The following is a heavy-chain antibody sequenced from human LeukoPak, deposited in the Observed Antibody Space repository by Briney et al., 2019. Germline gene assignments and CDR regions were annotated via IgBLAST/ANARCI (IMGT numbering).Heavy chain of an antibody. D-gene: IGHD3-22*01. V-gene: IGHV1-46*01. J-gene: IGHJ3*02. Sequence: ASVKVSCKASGYTFTSYYMHWVRQAPGQGLEWMGIINPRGGSTSYTQKFQGRVTMTGDTSTSTVYMELSSLRSEDTAVYYCARVKSYYYDTSDKDAFDIWGQGTMVTVSS. CDR3: ARVKSYYYDTSDKDAFDI. CDR2: INPRGGST. CDR1: GYTFTSYY.